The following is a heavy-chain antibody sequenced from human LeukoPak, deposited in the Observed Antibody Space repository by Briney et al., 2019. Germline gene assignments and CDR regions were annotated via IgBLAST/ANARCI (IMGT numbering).Heavy chain of an antibody. CDR3: ARWGYGDRGNY. D-gene: IGHD4-17*01. CDR1: GFTFSSYA. J-gene: IGHJ4*02. Sequence: RGSLRLSCAASGFTFSSYAMHWVRQAPGKGLEWVAVISYDGSNKYYADSVKGRFTISRDNSKNTLYLQMNSLRAEDTAVYYCARWGYGDRGNYWGQGTLVTVSS. CDR2: ISYDGSNK. V-gene: IGHV3-30-3*01.